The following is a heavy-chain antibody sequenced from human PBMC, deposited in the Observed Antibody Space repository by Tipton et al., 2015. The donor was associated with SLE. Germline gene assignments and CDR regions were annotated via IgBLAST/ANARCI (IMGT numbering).Heavy chain of an antibody. CDR1: GGSINSRNR. V-gene: IGHV4-4*02. CDR3: ARSHSSGRDYYYYMDV. J-gene: IGHJ6*03. CDR2: INTSGTT. Sequence: TLSLTCDVSGGSINSRNRWNWVRQPPGQGLEWIGRINTSGTTNYNPSLKSRVTISLDTSRNHFSLRLSSVTAADTAVYYCARSHSSGRDYYYYMDVWGNGTTVTVS. D-gene: IGHD6-19*01.